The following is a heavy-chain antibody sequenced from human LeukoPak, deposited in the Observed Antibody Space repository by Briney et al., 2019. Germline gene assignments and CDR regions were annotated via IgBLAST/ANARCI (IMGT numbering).Heavy chain of an antibody. CDR1: GYNFTSYW. Sequence: GESLKISCKGSGYNFTSYWIGWVRQMPGKGLEWMGIIYPGDSDTRYSPSFQGQVTISADKSISTAYLQWSSLKASDTAMYYCARPYCSGGSCYSQGFDYWGQGTLVTVSS. V-gene: IGHV5-51*01. D-gene: IGHD2-15*01. CDR3: ARPYCSGGSCYSQGFDY. J-gene: IGHJ4*02. CDR2: IYPGDSDT.